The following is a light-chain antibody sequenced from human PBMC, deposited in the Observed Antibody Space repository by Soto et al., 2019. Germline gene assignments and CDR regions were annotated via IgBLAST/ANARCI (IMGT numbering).Light chain of an antibody. CDR2: DAS. Sequence: DIVLTQSPATLSLSPGERATLSCRASQSVSHDFAWYQQKPGQAPRLLIYDASNRATGIPARFSGSGSGTDFTLTINSLQPEYFAVYYCQHRHNFGPGTKVDFK. CDR1: QSVSHD. V-gene: IGKV3-11*01. J-gene: IGKJ3*01. CDR3: QHRHN.